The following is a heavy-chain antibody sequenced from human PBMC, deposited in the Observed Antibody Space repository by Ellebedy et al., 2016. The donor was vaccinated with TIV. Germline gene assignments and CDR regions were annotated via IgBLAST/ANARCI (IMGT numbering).Heavy chain of an antibody. CDR2: ISYDGSKK. CDR1: GFTFSSYG. J-gene: IGHJ3*02. Sequence: GGSLRLSXAASGFTFSSYGMHWVRQAPGKGLEWVAVISYDGSKKSYADPVKGRFTISRDNSKNTLYLQMNSLRAEDTAVYYCAKDLRQRLPEIAFDIWGQGTMVTVSS. V-gene: IGHV3-30*18. CDR3: AKDLRQRLPEIAFDI. D-gene: IGHD6-25*01.